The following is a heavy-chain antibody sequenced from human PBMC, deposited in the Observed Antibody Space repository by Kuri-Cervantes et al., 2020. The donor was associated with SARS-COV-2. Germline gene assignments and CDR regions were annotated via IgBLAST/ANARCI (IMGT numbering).Heavy chain of an antibody. CDR2: ISTSGAYT. J-gene: IGHJ4*02. Sequence: GESLKISCAASGFTFSDSAMNWVRQAPGKGLEWVSAISTSGAYTYYADSVKGRFTISRDNSKNTLYLQMKRLRAEGTAVYYCAKCPRTGVPGTSGEDWGQGTRVTCYS. CDR3: AKCPRTGVPGTSGED. CDR1: GFTFSDSA. D-gene: IGHD1/OR15-1a*01. V-gene: IGHV3-23*01.